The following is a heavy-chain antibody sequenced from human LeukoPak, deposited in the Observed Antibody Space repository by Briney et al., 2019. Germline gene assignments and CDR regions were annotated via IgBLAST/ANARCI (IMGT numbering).Heavy chain of an antibody. V-gene: IGHV3-33*06. CDR2: IWYDGSNK. J-gene: IGHJ4*02. CDR3: AKDRPAYGGNSHHFDY. D-gene: IGHD4-23*01. Sequence: GGSLRLSCAASGFTFSSYGMHWVRQAPGKGLEWVAVIWYDGSNKYYADSVKGRFTISRDNSKNTLYLQMNSLRAEDTAVYYCAKDRPAYGGNSHHFDYWGQGTLVTVSS. CDR1: GFTFSSYG.